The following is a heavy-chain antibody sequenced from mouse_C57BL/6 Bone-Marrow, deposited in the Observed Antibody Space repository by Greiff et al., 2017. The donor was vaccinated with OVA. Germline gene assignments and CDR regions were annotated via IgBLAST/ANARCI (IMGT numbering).Heavy chain of an antibody. Sequence: EVQLVESEGGLVQPGSSMKLSCTASGFTFSDYYMAWVRQVPEKGLEWVANINYDGSSTYYLDSLKSRFILSRDNAKNILYLQMSSLKSEDTATYYCARVGSNYYFDYWGQGTTLTVSS. CDR1: GFTFSDYY. J-gene: IGHJ2*01. V-gene: IGHV5-16*01. CDR3: ARVGSNYYFDY. D-gene: IGHD2-5*01. CDR2: INYDGSST.